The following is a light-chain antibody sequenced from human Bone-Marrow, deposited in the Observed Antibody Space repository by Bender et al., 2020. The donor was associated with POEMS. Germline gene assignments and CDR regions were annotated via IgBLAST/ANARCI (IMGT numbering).Light chain of an antibody. J-gene: IGLJ3*02. Sequence: QSVLTQPPSASGTPGQRVTISCSGGSSNIGAHAVNWYQHLPGTAPKLLIYSSHRRPSEVPDRFSGSRSGTSALLAISGLQSEDEADYYCAVWDDSLNGWVFGGGTKLTVL. CDR3: AVWDDSLNGWV. CDR2: SSH. CDR1: SSNIGAHA. V-gene: IGLV1-44*01.